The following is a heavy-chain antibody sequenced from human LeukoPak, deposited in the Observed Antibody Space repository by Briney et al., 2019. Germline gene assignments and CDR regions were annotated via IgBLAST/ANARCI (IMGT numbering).Heavy chain of an antibody. CDR1: GYTFTSYG. Sequence: ASVKVSCKASGYTFTSYGISWVRQAPGQGLEWMGWIGAYNGNTNYAQKLQGRVTMTTDTSTSTAYMELRSLRSDDTAVYYCARDRDLFGYYYDSSGYYYNDYWGQGTLVTVSS. V-gene: IGHV1-18*01. J-gene: IGHJ4*02. CDR2: IGAYNGNT. CDR3: ARDRDLFGYYYDSSGYYYNDY. D-gene: IGHD3-22*01.